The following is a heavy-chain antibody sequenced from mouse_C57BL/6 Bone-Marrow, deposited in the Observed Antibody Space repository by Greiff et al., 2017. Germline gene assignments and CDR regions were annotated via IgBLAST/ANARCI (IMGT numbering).Heavy chain of an antibody. CDR2: IYPGSGST. V-gene: IGHV1-55*01. J-gene: IGHJ3*01. Sequence: QVQLQQPGAELVKPGASVKMSCKASGYTFTSYWITWVKQRPGQGLEWIGDIYPGSGSTNYNEKFKSKATLTVDTSSSTAYMQLSSLTSEDSAVYYCASRDYDYDGSWFAYWGQGTLVTVSA. D-gene: IGHD2-4*01. CDR3: ASRDYDYDGSWFAY. CDR1: GYTFTSYW.